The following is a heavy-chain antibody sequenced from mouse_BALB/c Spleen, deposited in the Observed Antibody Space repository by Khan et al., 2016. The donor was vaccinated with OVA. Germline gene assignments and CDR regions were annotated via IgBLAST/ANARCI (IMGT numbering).Heavy chain of an antibody. CDR3: TRMNWDGAGFAY. J-gene: IGHJ3*01. CDR2: IYPGNTDT. D-gene: IGHD4-1*01. CDR1: GYTFTSYW. Sequence: VQLKESGTVLARPGASVKMSCKASGYTFTSYWMHWVKQRPGQGLEWIGDIYPGNTDTNYNQKFKGKAKLTAVKSTSTAYMELSSLTNEDYAVYYCTRMNWDGAGFAYWGQGTLVTGSA. V-gene: IGHV1-5*01.